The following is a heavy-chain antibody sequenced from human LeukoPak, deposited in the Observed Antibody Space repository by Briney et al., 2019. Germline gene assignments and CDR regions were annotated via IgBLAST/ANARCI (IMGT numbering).Heavy chain of an antibody. Sequence: GGSLRLSCAASGFTFSNYGMQWVRQAPGEGLVWVAFIRFAGTNNHYADSVKGRFTISRDNSKNTLYLQMNSLRAEDTAVYYCAKDRRRYSSSWYGAYYFDYWGQEPWSPSPQ. CDR3: AKDRRRYSSSWYGAYYFDY. CDR1: GFTFSNYG. D-gene: IGHD6-13*01. V-gene: IGHV3-30*02. J-gene: IGHJ4*01. CDR2: IRFAGTNN.